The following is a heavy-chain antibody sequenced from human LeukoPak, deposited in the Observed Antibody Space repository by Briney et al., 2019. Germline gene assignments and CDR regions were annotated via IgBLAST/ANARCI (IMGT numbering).Heavy chain of an antibody. D-gene: IGHD3-10*01. Sequence: TSETLSLTCTVSGGSISSSSYYWGWIRQPPEKGLEWIGSLYYSGSAYSNPSLKSRVTISVDTSQNQFSLKLDSVTAADTAVYYCARDPRYYYGSGNYYYGMDVWGQGTTVTVSS. V-gene: IGHV4-39*02. J-gene: IGHJ6*02. CDR1: GGSISSSSYY. CDR3: ARDPRYYYGSGNYYYGMDV. CDR2: LYYSGSA.